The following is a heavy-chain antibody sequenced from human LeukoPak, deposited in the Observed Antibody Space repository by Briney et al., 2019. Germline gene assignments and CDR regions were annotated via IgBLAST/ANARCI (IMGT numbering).Heavy chain of an antibody. CDR1: GFTFSSYA. CDR2: ISSNGGST. D-gene: IGHD6-19*01. CDR3: AGGQMFTSGGFDD. Sequence: GGSLRLSCSASGFTFSSYAMHWVRQAPGKGLEYVSAISSNGGSTYYADSVKGRFTISRDNSKNTLYLQMSSLRAEDTAVYYCAGGQMFTSGGFDDWGQGTLVTVSS. J-gene: IGHJ4*02. V-gene: IGHV3-64D*09.